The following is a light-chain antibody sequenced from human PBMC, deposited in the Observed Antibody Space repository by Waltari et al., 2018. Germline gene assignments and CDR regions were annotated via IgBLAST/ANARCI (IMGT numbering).Light chain of an antibody. J-gene: IGKJ2*01. CDR1: QSVTSI. V-gene: IGKV3-15*01. CDR3: QQYNNWPPT. CDR2: GTS. Sequence: EIVMTQSPATLSVSPGERATLSCRASQSVTSILAWDQQKPGQAPRLLIYGTSTRATGIPDRFRGSGAGAECTRTISSLQSEDFAVYYCQQYNNWPPTFGQGTKLEIK.